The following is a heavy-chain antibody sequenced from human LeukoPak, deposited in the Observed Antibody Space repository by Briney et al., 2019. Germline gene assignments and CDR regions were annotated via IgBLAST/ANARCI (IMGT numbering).Heavy chain of an antibody. J-gene: IGHJ6*02. CDR3: AKGYCSGGSCYPVYYGMDV. V-gene: IGHV3-30*18. Sequence: GGSLRLSCAASGFTFSTYGMHWVRQAPGKGLEWVAIISYDGSNKYYADSVKGRFTISRDNSKNTLYLQMNSLRAEDTAVYYCAKGYCSGGSCYPVYYGMDVWGQGTTVTVSS. D-gene: IGHD2-15*01. CDR1: GFTFSTYG. CDR2: ISYDGSNK.